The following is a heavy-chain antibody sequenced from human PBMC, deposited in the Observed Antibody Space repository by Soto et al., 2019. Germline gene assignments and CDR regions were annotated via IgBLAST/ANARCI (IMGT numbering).Heavy chain of an antibody. J-gene: IGHJ6*02. Sequence: PGESLKISCKVSGYSFTSYWISWVRQMPGKGLEWMGRIDPSDSYTNYSPSFQGHVTISADKSISTAYLQWSSLKASDTAMYYCARREAAAGTGYYYYGMDVWGQGTTVTVSS. V-gene: IGHV5-10-1*01. D-gene: IGHD6-13*01. CDR2: IDPSDSYT. CDR1: GYSFTSYW. CDR3: ARREAAAGTGYYYYGMDV.